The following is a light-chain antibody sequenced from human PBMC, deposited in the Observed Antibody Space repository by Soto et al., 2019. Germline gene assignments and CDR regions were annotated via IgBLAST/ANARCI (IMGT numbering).Light chain of an antibody. CDR1: SSDVGDDNY. CDR2: DVS. J-gene: IGLJ2*01. CDR3: CSCTISAIV. Sequence: QSALTQPASMSGSPGQSITISCTGTSSDVGDDNYVSWYQQHPGTAPKLMIYDVSDRPSGVSNRFSGSKSGNTASLTISGLQAEDESDYYCCSCTISAIVFGGGTKLTVL. V-gene: IGLV2-14*03.